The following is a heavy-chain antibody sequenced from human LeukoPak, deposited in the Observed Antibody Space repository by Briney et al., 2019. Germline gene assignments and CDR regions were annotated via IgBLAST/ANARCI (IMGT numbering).Heavy chain of an antibody. CDR1: GGSISSGGYS. CDR3: ARGTTVTTYFDY. CDR2: IYHSGST. Sequence: SETLSLTCAVSGGSISSGGYSWSWIRQPPGKGLEWIGYIYHSGSTYYNPSLKSRVTISVDRSKNQFSLKLSSVAAADTAVYYCARGTTVTTYFDYWGQGTLVTVSS. J-gene: IGHJ4*02. V-gene: IGHV4-30-2*01. D-gene: IGHD4-11*01.